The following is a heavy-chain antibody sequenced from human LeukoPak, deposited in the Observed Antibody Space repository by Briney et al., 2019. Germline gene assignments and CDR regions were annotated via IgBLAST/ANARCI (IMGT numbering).Heavy chain of an antibody. CDR1: GGSISSYY. J-gene: IGHJ4*02. Sequence: SETLSLTCTVSGGSISSYYWSWIRQPPGKGLEWIGYIYYSGSTNYNPSLKSRVTISVDTSKNQFSLKLSSVTAADTAVYYCARQRRSGSGWLSYYFDYWGREPWSPSPQ. CDR2: IYYSGST. V-gene: IGHV4-59*08. CDR3: ARQRRSGSGWLSYYFDY. D-gene: IGHD6-19*01.